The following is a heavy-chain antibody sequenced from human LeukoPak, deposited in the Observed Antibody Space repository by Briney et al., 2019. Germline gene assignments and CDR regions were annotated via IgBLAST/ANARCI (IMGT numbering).Heavy chain of an antibody. J-gene: IGHJ1*01. D-gene: IGHD4-11*01. CDR3: AKDAQRGFDYSNSLEY. V-gene: IGHV3-30*02. Sequence: AGGSLRLSCVASGFTFSHFGFHWVRQSPGKGREWVAFIWSDGTNKYYGDSVEGRFIIYRDDSHNTVYLQMNSLRVEDTAVYYCAKDAQRGFDYSNSLEYWGQGSLVTVSS. CDR2: IWSDGTNK. CDR1: GFTFSHFG.